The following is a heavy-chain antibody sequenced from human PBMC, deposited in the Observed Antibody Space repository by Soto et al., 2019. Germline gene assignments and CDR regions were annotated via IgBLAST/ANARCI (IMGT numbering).Heavy chain of an antibody. Sequence: ASVKVSCKASGYTFTGYYMHWVRQAPGQGLEWMGWINPNNSDTNYAQKFQGRVTLTRDTSISTGYMQLSSLRSGDTAVFYCVRARWLLPYIMDVWGQGTTVTVS. D-gene: IGHD5-12*01. V-gene: IGHV1-2*02. CDR1: GYTFTGYY. J-gene: IGHJ6*02. CDR3: VRARWLLPYIMDV. CDR2: INPNNSDT.